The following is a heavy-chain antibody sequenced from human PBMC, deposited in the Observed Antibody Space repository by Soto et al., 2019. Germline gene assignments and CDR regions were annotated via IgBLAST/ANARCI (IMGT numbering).Heavy chain of an antibody. V-gene: IGHV5-10-1*01. Sequence: GESLKISCTGFGYTFTTFWISWVSQMPGRGLEWMGRIDPRDSYTNYSPSFQGHVTISGDKSISTVYLQWASLKASGTAMYYCARLYCSSSTCDSWFDPWGQGTLVTVSS. J-gene: IGHJ5*02. D-gene: IGHD2-2*01. CDR1: GYTFTTFW. CDR3: ARLYCSSSTCDSWFDP. CDR2: IDPRDSYT.